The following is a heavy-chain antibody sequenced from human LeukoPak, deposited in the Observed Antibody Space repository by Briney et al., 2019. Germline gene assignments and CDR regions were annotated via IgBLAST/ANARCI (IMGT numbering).Heavy chain of an antibody. D-gene: IGHD1-26*01. CDR2: ISGSGGST. CDR1: GFTFSNAW. Sequence: GGSLRLSCAASGFTFSNAWMSWVRQAPGKGLEWVSVISGSGGSTYYADSVKGRFTISRDNSKNTLYLQMNSLRAEDTAVYYCAKGGVIVGPTTDFDYWGQGTLVTVSS. J-gene: IGHJ4*02. CDR3: AKGGVIVGPTTDFDY. V-gene: IGHV3-23*01.